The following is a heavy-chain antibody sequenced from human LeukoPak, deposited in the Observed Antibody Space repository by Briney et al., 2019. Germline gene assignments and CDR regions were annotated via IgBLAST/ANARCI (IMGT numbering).Heavy chain of an antibody. CDR2: INHSGST. D-gene: IGHD2-2*01. V-gene: IGHV4-34*01. J-gene: IGHJ6*03. Sequence: SETLSLTCAVYGGSFSGYYWSWIRQPPGKGLEWIGEINHSGSTYYNPSLKSRVTISVDTSKNQFSLKLSSMTAADTAVYYCARGPRAGKVPAASYYYYYMDVWGKGTTVTVSS. CDR1: GGSFSGYY. CDR3: ARGPRAGKVPAASYYYYYMDV.